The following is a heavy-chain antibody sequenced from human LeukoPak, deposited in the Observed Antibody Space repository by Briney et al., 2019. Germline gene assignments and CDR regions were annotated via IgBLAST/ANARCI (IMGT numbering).Heavy chain of an antibody. CDR2: ISSSSSYT. D-gene: IGHD1-26*01. V-gene: IGHV3-11*03. Sequence: GGSLRLSCAASGFTFSDYYMSWIRQAPGKGLEWVSYISSSSSYTNYADSVKGRFTISRDNAKNSLYLQMNSLRAEHTAVYYCARSYSRSFEFDPWGQGTLVTASS. J-gene: IGHJ5*02. CDR1: GFTFSDYY. CDR3: ARSYSRSFEFDP.